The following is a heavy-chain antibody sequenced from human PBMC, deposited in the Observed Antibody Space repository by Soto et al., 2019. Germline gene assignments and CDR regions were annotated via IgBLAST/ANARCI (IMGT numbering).Heavy chain of an antibody. Sequence: NPSETLSLTCTVSGGSISSGGYYWSWIRQHPGKGLEWIGYIYYSGSTYYNPSLKSRATISVDTSKNQFSLKLSSVTAADTAVYYCARGISSTWYFYFDYWGQGTLVTVSS. CDR3: ARGISSTWYFYFDY. D-gene: IGHD6-13*01. V-gene: IGHV4-31*03. CDR2: IYYSGST. J-gene: IGHJ4*02. CDR1: GGSISSGGYY.